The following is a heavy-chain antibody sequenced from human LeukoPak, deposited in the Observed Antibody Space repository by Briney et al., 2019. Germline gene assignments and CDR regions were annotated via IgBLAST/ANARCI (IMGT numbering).Heavy chain of an antibody. CDR1: GGSISSSSYY. J-gene: IGHJ4*02. D-gene: IGHD4-17*01. CDR3: ATPTTVTTWGFDY. Sequence: SETLSLTCTVSGGSISSSSYYWGWIRQPPRKGLEWIGSIYYSGSTYYNPSLKSRVTISVDTSKNQFSLKLSSVTAADTAVYYCATPTTVTTWGFDYWGQGTLVTVSS. CDR2: IYYSGST. V-gene: IGHV4-39*07.